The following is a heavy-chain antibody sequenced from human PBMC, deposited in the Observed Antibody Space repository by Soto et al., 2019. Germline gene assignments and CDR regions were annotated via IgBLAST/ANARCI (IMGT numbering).Heavy chain of an antibody. J-gene: IGHJ6*02. V-gene: IGHV3-7*03. CDR1: GFTFSNYW. Sequence: ESVGGLVQPGGSLRLSCAASGFTFSNYWMSWVRQAPGKGLEWVANINQDGSEKYYVDSVRGRFTISRDNAKNSLYLQMNSLRAEDTAVYYCARDRYYDSSGFPNYYYGMDVWGQGTTVTVSS. CDR3: ARDRYYDSSGFPNYYYGMDV. D-gene: IGHD3-22*01. CDR2: INQDGSEK.